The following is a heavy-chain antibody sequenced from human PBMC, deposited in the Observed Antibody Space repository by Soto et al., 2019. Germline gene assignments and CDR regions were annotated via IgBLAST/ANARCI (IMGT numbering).Heavy chain of an antibody. D-gene: IGHD6-13*01. Sequence: SETLSLTCAVSGGSIISGGYSWSWIRQPPGKGLEWIGYIYHSGSTYYNPSLKSRVTISVDRSKNQFSLKLSSVTAADTAVYYCARSVWSPNIAAAGKPYYFDYWGQGTLVTVSS. CDR2: IYHSGST. V-gene: IGHV4-30-2*01. J-gene: IGHJ4*02. CDR3: ARSVWSPNIAAAGKPYYFDY. CDR1: GGSIISGGYS.